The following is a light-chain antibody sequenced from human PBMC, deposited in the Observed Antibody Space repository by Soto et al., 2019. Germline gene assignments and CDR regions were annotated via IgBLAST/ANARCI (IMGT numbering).Light chain of an antibody. CDR1: QSIDTH. CDR2: EAS. CDR3: HQTYSPPDT. J-gene: IGKJ1*01. Sequence: DIRMTQSPSSLSASVGDRVTITCRASQSIDTHLNWYQQHPGKAPNALIYEASNLQSGVPSRFSGRGSGTDFTLTIRGLQPDDSATYYCHQTYSPPDTFGQGNKVEIK. V-gene: IGKV1-39*01.